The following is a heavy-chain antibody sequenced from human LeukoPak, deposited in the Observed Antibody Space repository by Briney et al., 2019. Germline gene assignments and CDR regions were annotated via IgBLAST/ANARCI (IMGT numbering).Heavy chain of an antibody. D-gene: IGHD3-10*01. Sequence: GGSLRLSCAASGFTVSSNYMSWVRQAPGKGLEWVANIKQDGSEKYYVDSVKGRFTISRDNAKNSLYLQMNSLRAEDTAVYYCARDLDYGSGSYYIYGSPDYWGQGTLVTVSS. CDR2: IKQDGSEK. J-gene: IGHJ4*02. V-gene: IGHV3-7*01. CDR3: ARDLDYGSGSYYIYGSPDY. CDR1: GFTVSSNY.